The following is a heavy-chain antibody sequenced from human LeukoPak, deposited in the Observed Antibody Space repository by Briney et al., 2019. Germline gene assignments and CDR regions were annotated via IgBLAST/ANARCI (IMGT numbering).Heavy chain of an antibody. CDR1: GFTFSSYS. CDR2: INHSGST. V-gene: IGHV4-34*08. Sequence: GSLRLSCVASGFTFSSYSMNWIRQPPGKGLEWIGEINHSGSTNYNPSLKSRVTISVDTSKNQFSLKLSSVTAADTAVYYCAELYSSGPWGQGTLVTVSS. D-gene: IGHD3-22*01. CDR3: AELYSSGP. J-gene: IGHJ5*02.